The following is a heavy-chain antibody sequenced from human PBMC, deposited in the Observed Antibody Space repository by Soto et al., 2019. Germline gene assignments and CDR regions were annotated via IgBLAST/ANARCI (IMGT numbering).Heavy chain of an antibody. Sequence: EVQLVESGGGLVQPGGSLRLSCAASGFTFSSYWMSWVRQAPGKGLEWVANIKQDGSEKYYVDSVKGRFTISRDNAKNSLCMQKNSVRAEETGVYYCARAGIAAVYYYYGMDVWGQGTTVTVSS. J-gene: IGHJ6*02. CDR1: GFTFSSYW. CDR3: ARAGIAAVYYYYGMDV. CDR2: IKQDGSEK. V-gene: IGHV3-7*01. D-gene: IGHD6-13*01.